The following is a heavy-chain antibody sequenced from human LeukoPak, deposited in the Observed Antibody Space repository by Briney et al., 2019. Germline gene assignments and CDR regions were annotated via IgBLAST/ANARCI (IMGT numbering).Heavy chain of an antibody. Sequence: PGGSVRLSCTASGFTFSKYWLHWLRQAPGKGLVWVSRINPDDKSASYADSVKGRFTIARDDARKTLYLQMNSLRAEDTAVYYCLTIVETTFDAFDIWGQGTMVTVSS. CDR2: INPDDKSA. V-gene: IGHV3-74*01. J-gene: IGHJ3*02. CDR3: LTIVETTFDAFDI. D-gene: IGHD2/OR15-2a*01. CDR1: GFTFSKYW.